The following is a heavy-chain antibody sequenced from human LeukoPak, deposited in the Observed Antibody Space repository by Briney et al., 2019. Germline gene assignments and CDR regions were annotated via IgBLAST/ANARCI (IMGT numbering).Heavy chain of an antibody. CDR3: VRGGGWYFL. D-gene: IGHD6-19*01. Sequence: SETLSLTCTVSGGSISNYYWSWIRQPPGKGLEWIGYIYYSGSTNCNPSLKSRVTISVDTSKNQFSLKLSSVTAADTAVYYCVRGGGWYFLWGQGTLVTVSS. V-gene: IGHV4-59*01. J-gene: IGHJ4*02. CDR2: IYYSGST. CDR1: GGSISNYY.